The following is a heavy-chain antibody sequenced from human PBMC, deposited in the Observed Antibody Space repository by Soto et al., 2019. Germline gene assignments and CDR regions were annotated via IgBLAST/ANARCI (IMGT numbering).Heavy chain of an antibody. CDR3: ARLYCISTSCYLGMDV. CDR1: GYTFTSYG. V-gene: IGHV1-18*01. Sequence: ASLKVSCKASGYTFTSYGISWVRQAPGQGLEWMGWISAYNGNTNYAQKLQGRVTMTTDTSTSTAYMELRSLRSDDTAVYYCARLYCISTSCYLGMDVWGQGTTVTV. CDR2: ISAYNGNT. J-gene: IGHJ6*02. D-gene: IGHD2-2*01.